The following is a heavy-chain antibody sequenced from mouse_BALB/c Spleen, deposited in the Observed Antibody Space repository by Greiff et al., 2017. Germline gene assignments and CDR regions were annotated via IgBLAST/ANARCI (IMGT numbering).Heavy chain of an antibody. D-gene: IGHD4-1*01. Sequence: VKLMESGAELLKPGASVKISCKATGYTFSSYWIEWVKQRPGHGLEWIGEILPGSGSTNYNEKFKGKATFTADTSSNTAYMQLSSLTSEDSAVYYCAKDWDDYWGQGTTLTVSS. J-gene: IGHJ2*01. CDR3: AKDWDDY. CDR2: ILPGSGST. CDR1: GYTFSSYW. V-gene: IGHV1-9*01.